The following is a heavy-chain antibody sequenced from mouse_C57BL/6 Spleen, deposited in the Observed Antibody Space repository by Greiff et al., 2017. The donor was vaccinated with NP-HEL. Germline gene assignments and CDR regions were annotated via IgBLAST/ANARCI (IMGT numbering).Heavy chain of an antibody. CDR2: INPYNGGT. V-gene: IGHV1-19*01. CDR3: ASLYDYEGAWFAY. J-gene: IGHJ3*01. Sequence: EVQLQQSGPVLVKPGASVKMSCKASGYTFTDYYMNWVKQTHGKSLEWIGVINPYNGGTSYNQKFKGKATLTVAKSSSTAYMELNSLTSEDSAVYYSASLYDYEGAWFAYWGQGTRVTFSA. D-gene: IGHD2-4*01. CDR1: GYTFTDYY.